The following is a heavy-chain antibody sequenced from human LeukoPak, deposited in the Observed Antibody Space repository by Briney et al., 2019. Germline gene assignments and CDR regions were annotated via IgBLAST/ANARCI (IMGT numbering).Heavy chain of an antibody. D-gene: IGHD3-16*02. CDR1: GGSISSGGYY. J-gene: IGHJ4*02. V-gene: IGHV4-31*03. Sequence: PSETLSLTCTVSGGSISSGGYYWSWIRQHPGKGLEWIGYIYYSGSTYYNPSLKSRVTISVDTSKNQFSLKLSSVTAADTAVYYCARVYYDYVWGSYRKYFDYWGQGTLVTVSS. CDR3: ARVYYDYVWGSYRKYFDY. CDR2: IYYSGST.